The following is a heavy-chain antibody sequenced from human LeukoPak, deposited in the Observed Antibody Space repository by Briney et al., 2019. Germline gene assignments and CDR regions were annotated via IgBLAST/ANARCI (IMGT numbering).Heavy chain of an antibody. CDR3: AKHQLYYYDS. D-gene: IGHD3-22*01. J-gene: IGHJ4*02. V-gene: IGHV3-7*03. CDR2: IKKDGSEK. Sequence: PGGSLRLSCAASGFTFSSYWMSWVRQAPGKGLEWVANIKKDGSEKYYVDSVKGRFTISRDNAKTSLYLQMNSLRAEDTAVYYCAKHQLYYYDSWGQGTLVTVSS. CDR1: GFTFSSYW.